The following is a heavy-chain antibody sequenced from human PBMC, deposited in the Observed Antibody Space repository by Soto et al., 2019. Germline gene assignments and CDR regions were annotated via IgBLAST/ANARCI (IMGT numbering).Heavy chain of an antibody. CDR3: ARSKGSSTSLEIYYYFYYGMDV. CDR2: IIPISDTT. J-gene: IGHJ6*02. CDR1: GGTFSSYA. Sequence: QVQLVQSGAEVKKPGSSVKVSCKASGGTFSSYAISWVRQAPGQGLEWMGGIIPISDTTNYAQKFQGRVTITADESTRTAYMELSGLRSEATALYSCARSKGSSTSLEIYYYFYYGMDVWGQGTTVTVSS. D-gene: IGHD2-2*01. V-gene: IGHV1-69*01.